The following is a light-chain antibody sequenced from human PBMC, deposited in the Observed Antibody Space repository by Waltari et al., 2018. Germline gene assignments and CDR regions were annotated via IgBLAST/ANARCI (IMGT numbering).Light chain of an antibody. Sequence: DIQMTQSPSTLSASVGDRVTISCRASQSVGTWLAWYQQKPGKAPKLLIYMASSLESGVPSRFSGSGSGTEFTLTISSLHPDDFATYSCQQYSSFSTFGQGTKVDI. CDR2: MAS. J-gene: IGKJ2*01. V-gene: IGKV1-5*03. CDR1: QSVGTW. CDR3: QQYSSFST.